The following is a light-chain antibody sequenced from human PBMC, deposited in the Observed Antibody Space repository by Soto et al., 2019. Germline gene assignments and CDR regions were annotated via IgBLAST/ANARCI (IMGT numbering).Light chain of an antibody. CDR1: QSVLSSSYNKNY. CDR3: QQYSSVPFS. V-gene: IGKV4-1*01. CDR2: LAS. J-gene: IGKJ3*01. Sequence: DIVMTQSPDSLAVPLGERSTIICKSSQSVLSSSYNKNYLAWFQQKPGQPPKLLIYLASTRGSAVPDPFSGSGSGTDYTPTISSRQAEDVAVYYYQQYSSVPFSFGPRTKVDI.